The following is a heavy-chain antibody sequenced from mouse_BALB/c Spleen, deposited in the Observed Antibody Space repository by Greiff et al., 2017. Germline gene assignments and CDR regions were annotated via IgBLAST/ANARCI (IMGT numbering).Heavy chain of an antibody. CDR1: GFTFSDYY. Sequence: EVQVVESGGGLVKPGGSLKLSCAASGFTFSDYYMYWVRQTPEKRLEWVATISDGGSYTYYPDSVKGRFTISRDNAKNNLYLQMSSLKSEDTAMYYCARGGNYEYFDVWGAGTTVTVSS. CDR2: ISDGGSYT. V-gene: IGHV5-4*02. CDR3: ARGGNYEYFDV. J-gene: IGHJ1*01. D-gene: IGHD2-1*01.